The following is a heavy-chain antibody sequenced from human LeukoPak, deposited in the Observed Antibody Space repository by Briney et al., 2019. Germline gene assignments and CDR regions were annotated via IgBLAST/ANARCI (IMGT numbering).Heavy chain of an antibody. CDR2: ISGSGGTT. D-gene: IGHD3-3*01. Sequence: GGSLRLSCAASGFTFSSYAVSWVRQAPGKGLEWVSVISGSGGTTYYADSVKGRFTISRDNSKNTLYLQMNSLRAEDTAVYYCAKQDYDFWSGYPYWGQGTLVTVSS. CDR3: AKQDYDFWSGYPY. CDR1: GFTFSSYA. V-gene: IGHV3-23*01. J-gene: IGHJ4*02.